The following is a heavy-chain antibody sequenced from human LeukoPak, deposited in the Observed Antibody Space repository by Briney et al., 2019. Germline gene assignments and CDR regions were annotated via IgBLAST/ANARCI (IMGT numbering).Heavy chain of an antibody. CDR2: INHSGST. CDR3: ARGGGYSGYDWNYYYYYMDV. V-gene: IGHV4-34*01. Sequence: SETLSLTCAVYGGSFSGYYWSWIRQPPGKGLEWIGEINHSGSTNYNPSLKSRVTISVDTSKNQFSLKLSSVTAADTAVYYCARGGGYSGYDWNYYYYYMDVWGKGTTVTISS. D-gene: IGHD5-12*01. CDR1: GGSFSGYY. J-gene: IGHJ6*03.